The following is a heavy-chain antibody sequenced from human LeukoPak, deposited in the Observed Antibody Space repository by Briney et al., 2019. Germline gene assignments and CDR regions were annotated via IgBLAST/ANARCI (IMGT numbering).Heavy chain of an antibody. J-gene: IGHJ4*02. CDR3: ARDRGTYSSGEYFDY. D-gene: IGHD6-19*01. CDR1: GYTFTSYG. Sequence: ASVKASCKASGYTFTSYGISWVRQAPGQGLEWMGWISAYNGNTNYAQKLQGRVTMTTDTSTSTAYMELRSLRSDDTAVYYCARDRGTYSSGEYFDYWGQGTLVTVSS. CDR2: ISAYNGNT. V-gene: IGHV1-18*04.